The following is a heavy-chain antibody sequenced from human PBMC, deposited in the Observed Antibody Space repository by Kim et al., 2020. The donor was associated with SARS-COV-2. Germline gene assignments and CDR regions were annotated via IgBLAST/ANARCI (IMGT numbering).Heavy chain of an antibody. D-gene: IGHD4-17*01. CDR3: ARDSDYGSGYYYYGMDV. V-gene: IGHV4-59*01. Sequence: LKSRVTISVDTSKNQFSLKLSSVTAADTAVYYCARDSDYGSGYYYYGMDVWGQGTTVTVSS. J-gene: IGHJ6*02.